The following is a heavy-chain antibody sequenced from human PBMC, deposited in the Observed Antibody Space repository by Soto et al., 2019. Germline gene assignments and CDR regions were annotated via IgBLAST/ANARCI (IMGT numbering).Heavy chain of an antibody. Sequence: GGSLRLSCGASGFPFNTNGMAWVRQAPGKGLEWVSGISGGGDRTQYADGVKGRFTISRDNSKNTVDLQMTNLRAEDTATYYCAKTATYDYVWGDYRYFFDHWGQGTVVTVSS. CDR1: GFPFNTNG. CDR2: ISGGGDRT. V-gene: IGHV3-23*01. D-gene: IGHD3-16*02. CDR3: AKTATYDYVWGDYRYFFDH. J-gene: IGHJ4*02.